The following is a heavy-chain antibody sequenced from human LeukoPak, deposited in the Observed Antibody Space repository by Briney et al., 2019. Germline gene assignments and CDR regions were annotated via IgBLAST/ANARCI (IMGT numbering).Heavy chain of an antibody. Sequence: GGSLRLSCAASGFTFSSYAMGWVRQAPGKGLEWVSSFSGSGDRTYYADSVKGRFTISRDNAKNSLYLQMNSLRAEDTALYYCAKEITAAAGKSRYSRGVRGYFDYWGQGTLVTVSS. V-gene: IGHV3-23*01. CDR1: GFTFSSYA. CDR2: FSGSGDRT. D-gene: IGHD6-13*01. CDR3: AKEITAAAGKSRYSRGVRGYFDY. J-gene: IGHJ4*02.